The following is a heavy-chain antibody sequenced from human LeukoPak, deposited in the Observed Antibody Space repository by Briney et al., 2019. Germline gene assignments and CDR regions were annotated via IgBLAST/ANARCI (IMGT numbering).Heavy chain of an antibody. CDR1: GGSISSYY. D-gene: IGHD6-19*01. Sequence: SETLSLTCTVSGGSISSYYWSWIRQPAGKGLEWIGRVYTSGSTNYNPSLKSRVTMSVDTSRNQFSLKLSSVTAADTAVYYCARTSGWRFYYYYYMDVWGKGTTVTVSS. CDR3: ARTSGWRFYYYYYMDV. J-gene: IGHJ6*03. V-gene: IGHV4-4*07. CDR2: VYTSGST.